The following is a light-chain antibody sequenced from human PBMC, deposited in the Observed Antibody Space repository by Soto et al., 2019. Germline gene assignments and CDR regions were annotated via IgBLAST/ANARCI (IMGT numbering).Light chain of an antibody. Sequence: DVQMTQSPSSLSASVGDRVTITCRASQSINNWLAWYQQKPGKAPKFLIYDASTLESVVPSRFSGSASGTECTLTISGLQPEDVASYYCQQYDTYPLTFGGGTRVELK. V-gene: IGKV1-5*01. CDR3: QQYDTYPLT. J-gene: IGKJ4*01. CDR1: QSINNW. CDR2: DAS.